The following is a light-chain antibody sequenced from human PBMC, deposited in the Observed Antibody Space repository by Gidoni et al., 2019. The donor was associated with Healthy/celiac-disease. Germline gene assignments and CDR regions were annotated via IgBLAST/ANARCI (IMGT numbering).Light chain of an antibody. CDR1: QGVSSY. V-gene: IGKV3D-11*01. CDR3: QQRSNWLT. Sequence: EIVLTQSPATLSLSPGERATLSCRASQGVSSYLAWYQQKPGQAPRLLIYDASNRATGIPAMFSGSGPGTDFTLTISSLEPEDFAVYYCQQRSNWLTFGGGTKVEIK. J-gene: IGKJ4*01. CDR2: DAS.